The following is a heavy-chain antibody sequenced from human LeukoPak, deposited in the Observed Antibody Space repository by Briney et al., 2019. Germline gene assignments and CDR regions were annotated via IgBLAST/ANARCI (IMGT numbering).Heavy chain of an antibody. CDR1: GGSISTYY. Sequence: SETLSLTCTVSGGSISTYYWSWIRQPPGKGLEWIGYISYSGNTNYNPSLMSRVPISVDTSKNQFSLRLSSVTAADTAVYYCARRSRITIFGVVSYYFDYWGQGTLVTVSS. CDR3: ARRSRITIFGVVSYYFDY. CDR2: ISYSGNT. J-gene: IGHJ4*02. V-gene: IGHV4-59*08. D-gene: IGHD3-3*01.